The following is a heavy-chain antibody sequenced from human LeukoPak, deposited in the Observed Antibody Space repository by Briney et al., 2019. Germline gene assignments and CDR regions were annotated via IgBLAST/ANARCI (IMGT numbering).Heavy chain of an antibody. D-gene: IGHD3-10*01. Sequence: SSQTLSLTCTVSGGSISSGSYCWSWIRQPAGKGPEWIGHIYISGNTNYNPSLKSRVTISVDTSKNQFSLKLSSVTAADTAVYYCARDPGTLVRGSWRGYDGNHHYMDVWGKGTTVTVSS. CDR1: GGSISSGSYC. CDR3: ARDPGTLVRGSWRGYDGNHHYMDV. J-gene: IGHJ6*03. CDR2: IYISGNT. V-gene: IGHV4-61*09.